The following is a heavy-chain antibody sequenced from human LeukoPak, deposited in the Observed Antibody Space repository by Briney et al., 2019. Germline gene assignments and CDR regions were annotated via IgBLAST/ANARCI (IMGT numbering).Heavy chain of an antibody. J-gene: IGHJ5*02. CDR1: GYVFNKYG. CDR3: SRVDYSDFGCSLP. Sequence: ASVNVSCKASGYVFNKYGITWVRQAPGQGLEWMGWISAYDGKRDFAQRFHDRLTMTTDTSTSTAYMELRNLRSDDTAIYYCSRVDYSDFGCSLPWGQGTVVTVSS. V-gene: IGHV1-18*01. CDR2: ISAYDGKR. D-gene: IGHD4-11*01.